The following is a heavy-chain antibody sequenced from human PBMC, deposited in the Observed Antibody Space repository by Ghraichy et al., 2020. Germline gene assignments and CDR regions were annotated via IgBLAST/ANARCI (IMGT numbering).Heavy chain of an antibody. CDR2: ISGSGGST. J-gene: IGHJ6*02. CDR3: AKYSGYDLKRRRTFYYGVAV. V-gene: IGHV3-23*01. Sequence: GESLNISCAASGFTFSSYAMSWVRQAPGKGLEWVSGISGSGGSTYYADSVKGRFTISRDNSKNTLYLQMNSLRAEDTAVYYCAKYSGYDLKRRRTFYYGVAVWGQGTTVTVSS. D-gene: IGHD5-12*01. CDR1: GFTFSSYA.